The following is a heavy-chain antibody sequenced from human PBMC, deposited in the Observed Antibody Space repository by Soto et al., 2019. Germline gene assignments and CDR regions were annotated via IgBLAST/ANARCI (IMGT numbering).Heavy chain of an antibody. CDR1: GYSFTSYW. CDR2: IYPGDSDT. D-gene: IGHD3-9*01. J-gene: IGHJ4*02. V-gene: IGHV5-51*01. CDR3: ARGPNYDILTGYYLGY. Sequence: PGESLKISCXGSGYSFTSYWIGWVRQMPGKGLEWMGIIYPGDSDTRYSPSFQGQVTISADKSISTAYLQWSSLKASDTAMYYCARGPNYDILTGYYLGYWGQGTLVTVSS.